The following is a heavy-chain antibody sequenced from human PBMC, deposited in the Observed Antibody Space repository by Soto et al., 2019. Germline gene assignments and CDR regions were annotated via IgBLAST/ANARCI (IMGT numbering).Heavy chain of an antibody. D-gene: IGHD6-19*01. CDR2: ISYDGSNK. J-gene: IGHJ4*02. CDR1: GFTFSSYG. V-gene: IGHV3-30*18. Sequence: QVQLVESGGGVVQPGRSLRLSCAASGFTFSSYGMHWVRQAPGKGLEWVAVISYDGSNKYYADSVKGRFTISRDNSKNTLYLQMNSLRAEETAVYYCAKDYSGSGWYFFDYWGQGTLVPVSS. CDR3: AKDYSGSGWYFFDY.